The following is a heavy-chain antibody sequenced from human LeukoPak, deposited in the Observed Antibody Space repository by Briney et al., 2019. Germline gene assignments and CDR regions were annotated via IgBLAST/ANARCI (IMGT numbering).Heavy chain of an antibody. CDR2: IYTSGST. Sequence: SETLSLTCTVSGGSISSYYWSWIRQPPGKGLEWIGYIYTSGSTNYNPSLKSRVTISVDTSKNQFSLKLSSVTAADTAVYYCARLALGTIFRDYYYYMDVWGKGTTVNVSS. D-gene: IGHD3-3*01. CDR3: ARLALGTIFRDYYYYMDV. CDR1: GGSISSYY. J-gene: IGHJ6*03. V-gene: IGHV4-4*09.